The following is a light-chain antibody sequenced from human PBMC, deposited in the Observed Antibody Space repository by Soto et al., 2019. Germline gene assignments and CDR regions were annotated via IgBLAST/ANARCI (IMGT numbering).Light chain of an antibody. CDR2: EVT. CDR1: SSDVGGYNS. Sequence: QSALTQPASVSGSPGQSITISCSGSSSDVGGYNSVSWYQQHPGKAPKLLIYEVTNRPSGLSNRFSGSKSGSAASLTISWLQAEDEADYYCNSYTSSGTYVFGTGTKVT. J-gene: IGLJ1*01. V-gene: IGLV2-14*01. CDR3: NSYTSSGTYV.